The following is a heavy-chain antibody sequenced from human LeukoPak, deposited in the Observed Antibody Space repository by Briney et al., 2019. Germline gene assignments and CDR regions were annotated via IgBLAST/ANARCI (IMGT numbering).Heavy chain of an antibody. J-gene: IGHJ4*02. V-gene: IGHV4-59*08. D-gene: IGHD5-24*01. Sequence: SETLSLTCTVSGGSLSSYYWSWIRQPPGKGLEWIGYIYYSGSTNYNPSLKSRVTISVDTSKNQFSLKLSAVTAADTAVYYCARHADGYNVDYWGQGTLVTVSS. CDR1: GGSLSSYY. CDR2: IYYSGST. CDR3: ARHADGYNVDY.